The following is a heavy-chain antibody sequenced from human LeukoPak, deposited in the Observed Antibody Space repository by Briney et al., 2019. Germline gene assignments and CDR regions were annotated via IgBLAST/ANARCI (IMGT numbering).Heavy chain of an antibody. CDR3: AREVVGGFITGMKGYFDY. CDR2: INPNSGGT. D-gene: IGHD1-20*01. CDR1: GYTFTGYY. Sequence: ASVKVSCKASGYTFTGYYMHWVRQAPGQGLEWMGWINPNSGGTNYAQKFQGRVTMTRDTSISTAYMELSRLRSDDTAVYYCAREVVGGFITGMKGYFDYWGQGTLVTASS. J-gene: IGHJ4*02. V-gene: IGHV1-2*02.